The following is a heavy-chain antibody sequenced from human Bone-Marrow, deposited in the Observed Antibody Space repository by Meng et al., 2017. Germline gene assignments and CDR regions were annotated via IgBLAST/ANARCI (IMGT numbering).Heavy chain of an antibody. CDR3: ASLYGVVGASWFDP. Sequence: VQLQQWGAGLLKPSETLSLTSAVYGGSFSGYYWSWIRQPPGKGLEWIGEINHSGSTNYNPSLKSRITISVDTSKNHFSLKLSSVTAADTAVYYCASLYGVVGASWFDPWGQGTLVTVSS. V-gene: IGHV4-34*01. CDR1: GGSFSGYY. D-gene: IGHD1-26*01. J-gene: IGHJ5*02. CDR2: INHSGST.